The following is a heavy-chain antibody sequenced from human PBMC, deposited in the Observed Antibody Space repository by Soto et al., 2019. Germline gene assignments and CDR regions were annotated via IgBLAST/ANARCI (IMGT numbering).Heavy chain of an antibody. Sequence: SLRLSCAGSGFSFSNAWMNWVRQAPGKGLEWVGRIQSKSDGGTVDYAAPVKGRFTISRDDSINTLYLQMNSLKIEDTARYYCTADDGNDYDRAMADYWGQGTLVTVSS. CDR1: GFSFSNAW. J-gene: IGHJ4*02. V-gene: IGHV3-15*07. CDR3: TADDGNDYDRAMADY. D-gene: IGHD5-18*01. CDR2: IQSKSDGGTV.